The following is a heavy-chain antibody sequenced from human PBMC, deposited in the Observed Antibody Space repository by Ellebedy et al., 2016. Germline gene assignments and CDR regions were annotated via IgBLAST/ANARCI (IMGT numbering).Heavy chain of an antibody. CDR2: IYYSGSP. J-gene: IGHJ3*02. D-gene: IGHD3-10*01. V-gene: IGHV4-39*01. Sequence: SETLSLTCTVSGDSVSSSNYCWGWIRQPPGKGLEWIGTIYYSGSPYYSPSLKSRVTMSVDTSKNQFSLKLSSVTAADTAVYYCGRQPFLGVGELLNAFDIWGQGTMVTVSS. CDR1: GDSVSSSNYC. CDR3: GRQPFLGVGELLNAFDI.